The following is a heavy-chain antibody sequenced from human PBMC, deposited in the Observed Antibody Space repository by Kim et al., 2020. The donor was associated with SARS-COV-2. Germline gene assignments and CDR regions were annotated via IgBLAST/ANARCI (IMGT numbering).Heavy chain of an antibody. CDR2: ISGSGGST. V-gene: IGHV3-23*01. J-gene: IGHJ5*02. D-gene: IGHD3-22*01. CDR1: GFTFSSYA. CDR3: ANNYDSSGYYR. Sequence: GGSLRLSCAASGFTFSSYAMSWVRQAPGKGLEWVSAISGSGGSTYYADSVKGRFTISRDNSKNTLYLQMNSLRAEDTAVYYCANNYDSSGYYRWGQGTLVTVSS.